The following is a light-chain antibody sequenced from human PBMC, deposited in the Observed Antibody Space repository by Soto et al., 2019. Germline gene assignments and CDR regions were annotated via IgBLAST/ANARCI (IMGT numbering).Light chain of an antibody. J-gene: IGKJ5*01. CDR3: QRYDSLPPT. Sequence: DIQMTQSPSSLSASVGDRVTITCQASHDINKYLNWYQEKPGKAPKLLIYDASNLQTGVPSRFSGSGSGTHFTFTISSLQPEDIATYYCQRYDSLPPTFGQGTRLDI. CDR1: HDINKY. V-gene: IGKV1-33*01. CDR2: DAS.